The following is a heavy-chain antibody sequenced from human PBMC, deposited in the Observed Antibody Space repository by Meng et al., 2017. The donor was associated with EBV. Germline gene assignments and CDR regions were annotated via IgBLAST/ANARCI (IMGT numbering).Heavy chain of an antibody. Sequence: EVQLLESXGGLVQPWGSLRLSCAASGFTFSSYAMSWVRQAPGKGLEWVSAISGSGGSTYYADSVKGRFTISRDNSKNTLYLQMNSLRAEDTAVYYCASRAAYYYDILTGFDYWGQGTLVIVSS. CDR2: ISGSGGST. CDR1: GFTFSSYA. D-gene: IGHD3-9*01. V-gene: IGHV3-23*01. J-gene: IGHJ4*02. CDR3: ASRAAYYYDILTGFDY.